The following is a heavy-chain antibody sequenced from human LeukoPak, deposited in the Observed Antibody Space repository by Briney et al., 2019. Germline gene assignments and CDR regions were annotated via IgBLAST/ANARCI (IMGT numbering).Heavy chain of an antibody. CDR1: GFTFSSYS. D-gene: IGHD3-10*01. CDR3: ARAGGGQSLNFDY. V-gene: IGHV3-48*04. Sequence: GGSLRLSCAASGFTFSSYSMNWVRQAPGKGLEWVSYISSSSSTTYYADSVKGRFTISRDNAKNSLYLQMNSLRAEDTAVYYCARAGGGQSLNFDYWGQGTLVTVSS. J-gene: IGHJ4*02. CDR2: ISSSSSTT.